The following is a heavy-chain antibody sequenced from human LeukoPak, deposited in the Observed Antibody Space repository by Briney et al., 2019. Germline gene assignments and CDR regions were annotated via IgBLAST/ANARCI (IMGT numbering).Heavy chain of an antibody. Sequence: GGSLRLSCAASGFTFSSYWMSWVRQAPGKGLEWVANIKQDGSEKYYVDSVKGRFTISRDNPRNTVYLQMNSLRTEDTAVYFCAREGSRLVIHAFDIWGQGTMVTVSS. CDR1: GFTFSSYW. V-gene: IGHV3-7*01. J-gene: IGHJ3*02. D-gene: IGHD2-21*01. CDR3: AREGSRLVIHAFDI. CDR2: IKQDGSEK.